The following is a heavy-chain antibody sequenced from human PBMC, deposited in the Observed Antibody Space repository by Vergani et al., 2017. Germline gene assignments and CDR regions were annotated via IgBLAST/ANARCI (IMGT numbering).Heavy chain of an antibody. CDR2: ISGSGATS. CDR3: AKGGVGADTRYYYMVV. D-gene: IGHD1-26*01. V-gene: IGHV3-23*01. J-gene: IGHJ6*03. CDR1: GFTFTSYA. Sequence: EVRLLESGGGLVQPGGSLRLSCVGSGFTFTSYARNWVRQAPGKGLEWVSGISGSGATSYYAESLKGPFAVSRDNSKNTVYVQMNNLKPEDTAVYYCAKGGVGADTRYYYMVVWCKGTTVTVSS.